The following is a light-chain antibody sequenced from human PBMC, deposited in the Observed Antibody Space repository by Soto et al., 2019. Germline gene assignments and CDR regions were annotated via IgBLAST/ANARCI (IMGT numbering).Light chain of an antibody. Sequence: ELVMRQSPTILSVSPGERATLSCRASQSVSSNLAWYQQQPGQAPRLIIYGASTRATGIPARFSGSGSGTEFTLTISRLQSEDFAVYCCQQYNNWPRTFGQGTKVDIK. CDR1: QSVSSN. CDR2: GAS. V-gene: IGKV3-15*01. CDR3: QQYNNWPRT. J-gene: IGKJ1*01.